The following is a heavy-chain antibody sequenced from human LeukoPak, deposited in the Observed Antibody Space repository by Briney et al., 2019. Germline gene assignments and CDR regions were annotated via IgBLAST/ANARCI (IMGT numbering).Heavy chain of an antibody. Sequence: ASVNVSCKASGYTFTSYYMHWVRQAPGQGLEWMGIINPSGGSTSYAQKFQGRVTMTRDTSTSTVYMELSSLRSEDTAVYYCARARRRWDFWSGYYKPTFDYWGQGTLVTVSS. V-gene: IGHV1-46*01. CDR2: INPSGGST. J-gene: IGHJ4*02. CDR3: ARARRRWDFWSGYYKPTFDY. CDR1: GYTFTSYY. D-gene: IGHD3-3*01.